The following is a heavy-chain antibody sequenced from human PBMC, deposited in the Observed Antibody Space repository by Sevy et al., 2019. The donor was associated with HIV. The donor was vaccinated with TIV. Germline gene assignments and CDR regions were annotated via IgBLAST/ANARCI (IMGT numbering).Heavy chain of an antibody. J-gene: IGHJ4*02. Sequence: SGPTLVNPTQTLTLTCTFSGFSLSTSGVGVVWIRQPPGKALEWLALIYWDDVKRYSPSLRSRLTISKDTSKNQVVLTMTNMDPLDKATYYCAHSDSTGYYFDYWGQGTLVTVSS. CDR1: GFSLSTSGVG. CDR3: AHSDSTGYYFDY. D-gene: IGHD3-9*01. CDR2: IYWDDVK. V-gene: IGHV2-5*02.